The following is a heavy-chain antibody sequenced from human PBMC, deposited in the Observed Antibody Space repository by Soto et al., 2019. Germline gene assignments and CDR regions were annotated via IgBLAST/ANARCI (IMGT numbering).Heavy chain of an antibody. CDR2: IFHTGIT. CDR1: GGSFSNDY. D-gene: IGHD3-22*01. J-gene: IGHJ5*01. CDR3: ARDRYFYDSRGYYRTLDS. V-gene: IGHV4-59*01. Sequence: SETLSLTCFISGGSFSNDYWTWIRQSPGKGLEWIGYIFHTGITDYNPPVKSRVTISIDKSRNLFSLNLTSVTAADTAVYYCARDRYFYDSRGYYRTLDSWGQGTLVTVSS.